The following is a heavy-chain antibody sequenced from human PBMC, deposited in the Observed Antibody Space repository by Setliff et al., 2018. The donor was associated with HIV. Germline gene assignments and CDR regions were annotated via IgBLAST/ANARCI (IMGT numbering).Heavy chain of an antibody. CDR1: GGSISSYY. Sequence: SETLSLTCTVSGGSISSYYWSWIRQPPGKGLEWIGYSYYNGSTNYNPSLKSRVTIAVDTSKNQCSLKLSSGTAADTAVYYCARRISVGYSSGWYEDPYYFDYWGQGTLVTVSS. D-gene: IGHD6-19*01. J-gene: IGHJ4*02. CDR3: ARRISVGYSSGWYEDPYYFDY. CDR2: SYYNGST. V-gene: IGHV4-59*12.